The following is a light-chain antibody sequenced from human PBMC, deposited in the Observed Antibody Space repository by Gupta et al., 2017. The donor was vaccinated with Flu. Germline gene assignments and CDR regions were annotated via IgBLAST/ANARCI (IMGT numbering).Light chain of an antibody. J-gene: IGKJ2*01. CDR1: QSVSNN. CDR3: QQQVEWPPPT. Sequence: IVLTQSPATLSVSPGESATPTCGASQSVSNNLSCYQQKPGQAPRLLIYDASSRGTGIAARFIGSGCGRKFTLTKSSRLSEDVAVYYCQQQVEWPPPTFGQGTKLEIK. V-gene: IGKV3-15*01. CDR2: DAS.